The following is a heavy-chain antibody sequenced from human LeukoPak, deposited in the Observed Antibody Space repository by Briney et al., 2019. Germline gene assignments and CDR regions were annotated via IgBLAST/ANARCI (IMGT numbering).Heavy chain of an antibody. V-gene: IGHV1-69*06. D-gene: IGHD2-21*02. CDR1: GGTLRSYT. Sequence: GASVTVSCKASGGTLRSYTISWVRQAPGQGLEWLGGIIPIFGTTTYAQKFQGRVTITADKTTSAGYMELNNLRYKDTAVYYCTADGGGDWDYWGQGTLVTVSS. CDR2: IIPIFGTT. J-gene: IGHJ4*02. CDR3: TADGGGDWDY.